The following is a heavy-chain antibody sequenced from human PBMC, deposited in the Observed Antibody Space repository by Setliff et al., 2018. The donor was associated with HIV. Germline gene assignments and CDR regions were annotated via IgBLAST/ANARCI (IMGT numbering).Heavy chain of an antibody. CDR3: ARHGYNDSRGYFDY. CDR1: GYKFYTSW. V-gene: IGHV5-51*01. D-gene: IGHD3-22*01. J-gene: IGHJ4*02. CDR2: IYPGDSDT. Sequence: GESLTISCQASGYKFYTSWIGWVRQMPGKGLEWMGIIYPGDSDTRYSPSFQGHVAFSVDTSISTAYLHWSSLKAPDTAMYYCARHGYNDSRGYFDYWGQGALVTVSS.